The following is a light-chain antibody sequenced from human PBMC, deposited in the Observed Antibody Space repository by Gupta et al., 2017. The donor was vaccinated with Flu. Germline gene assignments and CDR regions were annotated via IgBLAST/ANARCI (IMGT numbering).Light chain of an antibody. CDR3: QQSYSTPYS. J-gene: IGKJ2*03. CDR2: AAS. Sequence: SPSSLSASVGDRVTITCRASQSISSYLNWYQQKPGKAPKLLIYAASSLQSGVPSRFSGSGSGTDFTLTISSLQPEDFATYYCQQSYSTPYSFGQGTKLETK. CDR1: QSISSY. V-gene: IGKV1-39*01.